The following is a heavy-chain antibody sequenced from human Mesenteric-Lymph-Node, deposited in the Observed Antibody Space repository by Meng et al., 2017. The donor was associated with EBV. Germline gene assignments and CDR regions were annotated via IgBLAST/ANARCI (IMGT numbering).Heavy chain of an antibody. V-gene: IGHV1-3*01. CDR2: MNVDNGKT. CDR3: ARGPSMYLYGSGSFQLDS. J-gene: IGHJ4*02. D-gene: IGHD3-10*01. Sequence: HVQPLESGAGVRQPGDSVKVSCKTSGFRFTEYAMHWVRQAHRQGLEWIGWMNVDNGKTKYSEKFQGRVTFTRDKSATTGYMDLSSLTSEDTAVYFCARGPSMYLYGSGSFQLDSWGPGTLVTVSS. CDR1: GFRFTEYA.